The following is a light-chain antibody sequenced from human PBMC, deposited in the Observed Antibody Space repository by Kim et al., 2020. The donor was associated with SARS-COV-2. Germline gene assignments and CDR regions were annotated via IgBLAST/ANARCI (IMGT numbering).Light chain of an antibody. J-gene: IGKJ5*01. CDR3: QQDYSTPPT. CDR1: QSVLYSSNNKNY. CDR2: WAS. V-gene: IGKV4-1*01. Sequence: DIVMTQSPDSLAVSLGERATINCKSSQSVLYSSNNKNYLAWYQQKPGQPPKLLIYWASTREFGVPDRFSGSGSGTDFTLTIRSLQAEDLAVYYCQQDYSTPPTFGQGTRLGFK.